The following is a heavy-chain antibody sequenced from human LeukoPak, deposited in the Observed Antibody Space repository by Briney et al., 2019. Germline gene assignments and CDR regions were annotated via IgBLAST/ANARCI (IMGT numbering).Heavy chain of an antibody. CDR2: ISYDGSNK. V-gene: IGHV3-30*18. CDR3: AKDRLGSSRNWFDP. J-gene: IGHJ5*02. Sequence: GGSLRLSCAASGFTFSSYGMHWVRQAPGKGLEWVAVISYDGSNKYYADSVKGRFTISRDTSKNTLYLQMNSLRAEDTAVYHCAKDRLGSSRNWFDPWGQGTLVTVSS. CDR1: GFTFSSYG. D-gene: IGHD6-13*01.